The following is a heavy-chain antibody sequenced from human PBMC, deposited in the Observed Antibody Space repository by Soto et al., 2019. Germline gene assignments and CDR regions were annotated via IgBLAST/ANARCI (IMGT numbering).Heavy chain of an antibody. CDR1: GFTFSSYA. CDR2: KSYDGSNK. CDR3: ARVSDTVTTDY. J-gene: IGHJ4*02. Sequence: QVQLVESGGGVVQPGRSLRLSCAASGFTFSSYAMHWVRQAPGRGLERVAVKSYDGSNKYYADSVKGRFTIYRDHSKNTLYLQMNSLRAEDTAGYYCARVSDTVTTDYWCQGPLVTVSS. V-gene: IGHV3-30-3*01. D-gene: IGHD4-17*01.